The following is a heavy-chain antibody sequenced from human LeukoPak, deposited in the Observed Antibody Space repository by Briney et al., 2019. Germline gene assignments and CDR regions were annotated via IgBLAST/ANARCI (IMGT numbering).Heavy chain of an antibody. Sequence: GSSVKVSCKASGGTFSSYAISWVRQAPGQGLEWMGRIIPILGIANYAQKFQGRVTITADKPTSTAYMELSSLRSEDTAVYYCARALRFHDAFDIWGQGTMVTVSS. CDR2: IIPILGIA. V-gene: IGHV1-69*04. J-gene: IGHJ3*02. CDR1: GGTFSSYA. CDR3: ARALRFHDAFDI. D-gene: IGHD3-10*01.